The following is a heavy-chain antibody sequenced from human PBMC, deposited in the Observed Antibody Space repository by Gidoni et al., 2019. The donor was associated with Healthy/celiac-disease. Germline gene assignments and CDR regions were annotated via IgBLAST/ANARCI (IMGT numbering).Heavy chain of an antibody. CDR3: AKNLLIVVVTEGTDY. J-gene: IGHJ4*02. CDR1: GFPFCSYA. V-gene: IGHV3-23*01. Sequence: EVQLLESGGGLVQPGGSLRLSCAASGFPFCSYAMSWVRPAPGKGLEWVSAISGSGGSTYYADSVKGRFTISRDNSKNTLYLQMNSLRAEDTAVYYCAKNLLIVVVTEGTDYWGQGTLVTVSS. CDR2: ISGSGGST. D-gene: IGHD2-21*02.